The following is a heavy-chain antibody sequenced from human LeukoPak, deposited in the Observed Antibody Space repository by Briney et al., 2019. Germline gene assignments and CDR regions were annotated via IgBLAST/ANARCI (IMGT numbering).Heavy chain of an antibody. D-gene: IGHD3-10*01. J-gene: IGHJ4*02. CDR2: ISWNSGSI. CDR3: AKDRTSGASMVRGVLGPYYFDY. V-gene: IGHV3-9*03. CDR1: GFTFDDYA. Sequence: PGRSLRLSCAASGFTFDDYAMHWVRQAPGKGLEWVSGISWNSGSIGYADSVKGRFTISRDNAKNSLYLQMNSLRAEDMALYYCAKDRTSGASMVRGVLGPYYFDYWGQGTLVTVSS.